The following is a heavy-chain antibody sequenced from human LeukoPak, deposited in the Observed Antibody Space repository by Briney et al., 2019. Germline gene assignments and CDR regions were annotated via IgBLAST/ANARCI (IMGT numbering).Heavy chain of an antibody. Sequence: GGSLRLSCAASGLTFSNYWMSWVRQAPGKGLEWVSNIKQDGSEKYYVDSVKGRFTLATDNAKKSLYQQMKRLRAEDTAVYCCAGALGGPDCWGQGTLVTVSS. CDR3: AGALGGPDC. J-gene: IGHJ4*02. CDR1: GLTFSNYW. V-gene: IGHV3-7*01. CDR2: IKQDGSEK.